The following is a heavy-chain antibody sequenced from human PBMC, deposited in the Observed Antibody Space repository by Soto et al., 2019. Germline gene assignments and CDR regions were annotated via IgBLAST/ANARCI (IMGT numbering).Heavy chain of an antibody. D-gene: IGHD1-26*01. V-gene: IGHV3-66*04. J-gene: IGHJ2*01. Sequence: VQLVESGGGVVQPGRSLRLSCIASGFTFSRYGMHWVRQAPEKGLEWVSSIYTGGNTYYADSVRGRFTVSTDNSKDTLYLQMNSLRVDDAAMYYCARHVGSYWYFDLWGRGTLVTVSS. CDR1: GFTFSRYG. CDR3: ARHVGSYWYFDL. CDR2: IYTGGNT.